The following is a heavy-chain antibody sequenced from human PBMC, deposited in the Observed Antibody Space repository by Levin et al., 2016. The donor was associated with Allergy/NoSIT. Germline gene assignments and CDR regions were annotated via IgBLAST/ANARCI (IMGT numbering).Heavy chain of an antibody. D-gene: IGHD3-10*01. V-gene: IGHV3-23*01. CDR1: GFTFSDYA. CDR2: VSGRAINT. Sequence: GESLKISCAASGFTFSDYAVNWVRQAPGKGLEWVSTVSGRAINTYYAVSVKGRFTISRDNSKNTLYLQMNSLRAEDTAVYYCAKARSDYIYYFDSWGQGTLVTVSS. CDR3: AKARSDYIYYFDS. J-gene: IGHJ4*02.